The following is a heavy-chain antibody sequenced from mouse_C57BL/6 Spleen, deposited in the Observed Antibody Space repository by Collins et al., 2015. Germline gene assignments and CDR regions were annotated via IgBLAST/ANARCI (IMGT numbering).Heavy chain of an antibody. D-gene: IGHD1-1*01. CDR1: GYTFTNYG. Sequence: QIQLVQSGPELKKPGETVKISCKASGYTFTNYGMNWVKQAPGKGLKWMGWINTCTGEPTYADDFKGRFAFSLETSASTAYLQINNLKNEDTATYFCARRYYGSYDVWGAGTTVTVSS. V-gene: IGHV9-3-1*01. CDR2: INTCTGEP. J-gene: IGHJ1*01. CDR3: ARRYYGSYDV.